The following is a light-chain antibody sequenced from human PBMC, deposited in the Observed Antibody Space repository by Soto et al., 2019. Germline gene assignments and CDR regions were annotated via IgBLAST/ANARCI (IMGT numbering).Light chain of an antibody. CDR3: QQYDNPSYT. Sequence: DIQMTQSPSSLSASVGDRVTITCQASQDISNYLNWYQQKPGKAPKLLIYDASNLETGVPSRFSGSGSGTDCTFTISSLKPEDTATYYCQQYDNPSYTFGQGTKLEIK. V-gene: IGKV1-33*01. J-gene: IGKJ2*01. CDR1: QDISNY. CDR2: DAS.